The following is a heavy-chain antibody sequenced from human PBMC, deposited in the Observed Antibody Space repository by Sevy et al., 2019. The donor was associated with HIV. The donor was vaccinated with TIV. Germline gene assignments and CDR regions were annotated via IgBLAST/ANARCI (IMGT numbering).Heavy chain of an antibody. CDR1: GYRLSQLS. J-gene: IGHJ4*02. CDR3: ATTKDYYESSGSPFDY. D-gene: IGHD3-22*01. Sequence: ASVKVSCKVSGYRLSQLSMHWVRQAPGKGLEWMGSFDPEDDETIYAQNFQGRVAMTEDTSTDTAYMELSTLRSEDTAVYYCATTKDYYESSGSPFDYWGQWTTVTVSS. CDR2: FDPEDDET. V-gene: IGHV1-24*01.